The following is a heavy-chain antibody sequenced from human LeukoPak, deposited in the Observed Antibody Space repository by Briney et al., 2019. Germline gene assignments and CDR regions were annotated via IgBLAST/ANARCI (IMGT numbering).Heavy chain of an antibody. Sequence: QTGGSLRLSCVASGFTFSSYAMHWVRQAPGKGLEWVAFIRYDGSNKYYADSVKGRFTISRDNSKNTLYLQMNSLRAEDTAVYYCAKDSNYYDSSGYYYVPFWYYYYYMDVWGKGTTVTVSS. V-gene: IGHV3-30*02. CDR2: IRYDGSNK. D-gene: IGHD3-22*01. CDR1: GFTFSSYA. J-gene: IGHJ6*03. CDR3: AKDSNYYDSSGYYYVPFWYYYYYMDV.